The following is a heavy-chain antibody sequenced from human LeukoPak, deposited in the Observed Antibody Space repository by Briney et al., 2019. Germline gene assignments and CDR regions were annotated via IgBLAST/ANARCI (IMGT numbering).Heavy chain of an antibody. V-gene: IGHV4-61*08. Sequence: PSETLSLTCTVSGGSISSGDYYWSWIRQPPGKGLEWIGYIYYSGSTNYNPSLKSRVTISVDTSKNQFSLKLSSVTAADTAVYYCARGALVVPAASYYFDYWGQGTLVTVSS. CDR1: GGSISSGDYY. D-gene: IGHD2-2*01. CDR2: IYYSGST. J-gene: IGHJ4*02. CDR3: ARGALVVPAASYYFDY.